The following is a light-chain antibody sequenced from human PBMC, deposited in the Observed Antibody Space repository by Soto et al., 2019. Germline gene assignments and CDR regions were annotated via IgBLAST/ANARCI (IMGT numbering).Light chain of an antibody. J-gene: IGKJ1*01. CDR1: ETVATN. Sequence: VVTQSPSTLSVSPGERSTLSFCASETVATNLAWYQQKPGQAPRLLISGASTRAAGISDRFRGSGSGTEFTLTISSPQPDDFATYYCQHYNSYSEAFGQGTKVDIK. CDR3: QHYNSYSEA. CDR2: GAS. V-gene: IGKV3-15*01.